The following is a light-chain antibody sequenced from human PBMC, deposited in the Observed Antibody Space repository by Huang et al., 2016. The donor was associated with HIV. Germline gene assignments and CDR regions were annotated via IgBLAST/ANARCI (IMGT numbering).Light chain of an antibody. CDR3: QQYNDFRST. Sequence: ETVMTQSPVTLSVSPGDRAYLSCRSSQIVSSHLAWYQQKPGQAPRLLIYAAATRATGVPARFSGSGAGTEFTLTISTLQSEDSAVYYCQQYNDFRSTFGPGTRVEIK. CDR1: QIVSSH. J-gene: IGKJ3*01. V-gene: IGKV3-15*01. CDR2: AAA.